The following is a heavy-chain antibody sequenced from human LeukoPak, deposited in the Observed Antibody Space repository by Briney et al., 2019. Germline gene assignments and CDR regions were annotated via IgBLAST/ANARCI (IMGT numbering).Heavy chain of an antibody. CDR3: ARRIVGAEDAFDI. Sequence: GASVKVSCKASGYTFTGYYMHWVRQAPGQGLEWMGWINPNSGGTNYAQKFQGRVTTTRDTSISTAYMELSRLRSDDTAVYYCARRIVGAEDAFDIWGQGTMVTVSS. CDR1: GYTFTGYY. V-gene: IGHV1-2*02. D-gene: IGHD1-26*01. J-gene: IGHJ3*02. CDR2: INPNSGGT.